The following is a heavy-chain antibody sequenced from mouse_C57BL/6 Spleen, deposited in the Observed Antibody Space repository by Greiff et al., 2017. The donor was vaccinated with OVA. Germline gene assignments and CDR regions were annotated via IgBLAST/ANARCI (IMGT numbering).Heavy chain of an antibody. V-gene: IGHV5-17*01. J-gene: IGHJ3*01. D-gene: IGHD1-1*01. CDR2: ISSGSSTI. CDR3: ARPGYYGSSWFAY. Sequence: EVKLVESGGGLVKPGGFLKLSCAASGFTFSDYGMHWVRQAPEKGLEWVAYISSGSSTIYYADTVKGRFTISRDNAKNTLFLQMTSLRSEDTAMYYCARPGYYGSSWFAYWGQGTLVTVSA. CDR1: GFTFSDYG.